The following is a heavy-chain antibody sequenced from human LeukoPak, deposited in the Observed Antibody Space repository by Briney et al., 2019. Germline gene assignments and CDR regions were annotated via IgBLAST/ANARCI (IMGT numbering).Heavy chain of an antibody. CDR3: ARDSGGYDSY. J-gene: IGHJ4*02. V-gene: IGHV3-21*01. D-gene: IGHD5-12*01. Sequence: GGSLRLSCAASGFTFSSYSMNWVRQAPGKGLEWVSFISSSSYIYYADSVKGRFTISRDNAKNSLYLQMSSLRAEDTAVYYCARDSGGYDSYWGQGTLVTVSS. CDR2: ISSSSYI. CDR1: GFTFSSYS.